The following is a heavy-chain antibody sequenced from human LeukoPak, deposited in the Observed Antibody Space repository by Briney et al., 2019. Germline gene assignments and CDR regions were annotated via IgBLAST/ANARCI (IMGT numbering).Heavy chain of an antibody. J-gene: IGHJ4*02. CDR3: ARDQGDGYRVWYFDY. V-gene: IGHV3-33*01. CDR2: IWYDGSNK. Sequence: GGSLRLSRAASGLTFSSYFMDWVRQAPGKGLERVAVIWYDGSNKYYADSVKGRFTISRDNSKNTLYLQMNSLRAEDTAVYYCARDQGDGYRVWYFDYWGQGTLVTVSS. D-gene: IGHD5-24*01. CDR1: GLTFSSYF.